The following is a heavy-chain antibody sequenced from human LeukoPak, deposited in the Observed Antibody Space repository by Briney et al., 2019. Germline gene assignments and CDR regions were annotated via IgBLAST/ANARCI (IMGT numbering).Heavy chain of an antibody. CDR2: INHSGST. D-gene: IGHD6-19*01. CDR3: ARAPHSSRITVASKLYYFDY. CDR1: GVSFSGYY. J-gene: IGHJ4*02. V-gene: IGHV4-34*01. Sequence: SETLSLTCAVYGVSFSGYYWSWLRQPPGKGLEWIGEINHSGSTNYNPSLKSRVTISVDTSKNQFSLKLSSVTAADTAVYYCARAPHSSRITVASKLYYFDYWGQGTLVTVSS.